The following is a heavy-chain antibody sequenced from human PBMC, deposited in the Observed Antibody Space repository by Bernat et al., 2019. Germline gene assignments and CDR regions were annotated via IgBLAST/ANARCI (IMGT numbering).Heavy chain of an antibody. CDR1: GFTFRGYW. J-gene: IGHJ4*02. Sequence: EVQLVESGGGLVQPGGSLRLSCSASGFTFRGYWMTWVRQAPGKGLECVANIKEDGNEKYYVDSVKGRFTISRDNAKYSLYLQMSSLRAEDTAVYYCARGGKMYASWWGQGTLVTVSS. CDR3: ARGGKMYASW. V-gene: IGHV3-7*03. CDR2: IKEDGNEK. D-gene: IGHD2-8*01.